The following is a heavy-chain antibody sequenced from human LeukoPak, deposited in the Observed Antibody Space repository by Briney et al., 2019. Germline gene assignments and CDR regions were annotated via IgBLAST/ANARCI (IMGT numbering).Heavy chain of an antibody. Sequence: SETLSLTCSVSAGSISSYSWSWIRQPAGNALEWIGRIQTSGNTNYNPSLKSRVTMSVDTSKNQFSLKLNSVTAADTAVYYCARGSGGGSGSYYRDYYYGMDVWGPGTTVTVS. D-gene: IGHD3-10*01. CDR2: IQTSGNT. V-gene: IGHV4-4*07. CDR3: ARGSGGGSGSYYRDYYYGMDV. CDR1: AGSISSYS. J-gene: IGHJ6*02.